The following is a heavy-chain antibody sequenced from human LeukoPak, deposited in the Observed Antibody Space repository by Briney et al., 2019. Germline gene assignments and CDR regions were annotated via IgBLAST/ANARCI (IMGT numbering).Heavy chain of an antibody. Sequence: PGGSLRLSCAASGFTFSSYGMHWVRQAPGKGLEWVAVISYDGGHKYYADSVKGRFTISRDNSKNTLYLQMNSLRAEDTAVYYCAKRGYYDFWSGYYYFDYWGQGTLVTVSS. D-gene: IGHD3-3*01. V-gene: IGHV3-30*18. CDR3: AKRGYYDFWSGYYYFDY. J-gene: IGHJ4*02. CDR2: ISYDGGHK. CDR1: GFTFSSYG.